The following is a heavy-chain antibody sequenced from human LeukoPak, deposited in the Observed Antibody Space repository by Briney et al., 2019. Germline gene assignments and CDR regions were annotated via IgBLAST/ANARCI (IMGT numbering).Heavy chain of an antibody. Sequence: GGSLRLSCAASGFTFSSYAMHWVRQAPGKGLEWVAVISYDGSNKYYADSVKGRFTISRDNSKNSLYLQMNSLRAEDTAVYYCARYDILTGPLYGMDVWGQGTTVTVSS. CDR2: ISYDGSNK. V-gene: IGHV3-30-3*01. CDR1: GFTFSSYA. D-gene: IGHD3-9*01. CDR3: ARYDILTGPLYGMDV. J-gene: IGHJ6*02.